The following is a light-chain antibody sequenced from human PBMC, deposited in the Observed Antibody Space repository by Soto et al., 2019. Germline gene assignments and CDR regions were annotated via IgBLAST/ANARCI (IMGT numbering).Light chain of an antibody. CDR1: QSVFSS. CDR3: QQYHNWPA. CDR2: GAA. Sequence: EIVLTQSPVTLSLSPGERATLSCRASQSVFSSLAWYQQKPGQAPRLLIYGAATRATGIPARFSGSGSGTEFTLTINSLQSEDFAVYYCQQYHNWPAFGQGTKVDIK. J-gene: IGKJ1*01. V-gene: IGKV3-15*01.